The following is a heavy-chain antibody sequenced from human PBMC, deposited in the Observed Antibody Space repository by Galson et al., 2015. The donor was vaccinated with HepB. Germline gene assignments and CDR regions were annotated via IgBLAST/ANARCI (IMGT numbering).Heavy chain of an antibody. Sequence: SLRLSCAASGFTFSNNAMTWVRQALGKGLEWVSTISGSGDSTYYADSVKGRFTISRDNSKNTLHLQMNSLRAEDTAVYYCAKQPSSTWYYAVDDWGQGTLVTVSS. CDR3: AKQPSSTWYYAVDD. CDR1: GFTFSNNA. D-gene: IGHD6-13*01. J-gene: IGHJ4*02. V-gene: IGHV3-23*01. CDR2: ISGSGDST.